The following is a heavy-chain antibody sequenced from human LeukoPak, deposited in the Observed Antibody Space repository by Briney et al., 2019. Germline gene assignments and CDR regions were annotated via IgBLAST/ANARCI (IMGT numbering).Heavy chain of an antibody. CDR3: ARDSTSSSYYYMDV. D-gene: IGHD6-6*01. CDR2: IHYSGST. V-gene: IGHV4-39*07. CDR1: GGSISSSSYY. Sequence: SETLSLTCTVSGGSISSSSYYWGWIRQPPGKGLEWIGSIHYSGSTYYNPSLKSRVTISVDTSKNQFSLKLSSVTAADTAVYYCARDSTSSSYYYMDVWGKGTTVTVSS. J-gene: IGHJ6*03.